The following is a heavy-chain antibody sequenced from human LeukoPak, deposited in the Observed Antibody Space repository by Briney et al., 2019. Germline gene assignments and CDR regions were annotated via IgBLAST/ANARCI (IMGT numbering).Heavy chain of an antibody. CDR3: AREGSIAAPTYGMDV. CDR2: IIPIFGIA. Sequence: GASVKVSCKASGGTFSSYATSWVRQAPGQGLEWMGRIIPIFGIANYAQKFQGRVTITADKSTSTAYMELSSLRSEDTAVYYCAREGSIAAPTYGMDVWGQGTTVTVSS. V-gene: IGHV1-69*04. D-gene: IGHD6-6*01. CDR1: GGTFSSYA. J-gene: IGHJ6*02.